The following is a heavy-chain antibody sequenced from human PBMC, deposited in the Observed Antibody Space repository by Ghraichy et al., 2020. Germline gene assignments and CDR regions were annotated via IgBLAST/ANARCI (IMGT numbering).Heavy chain of an antibody. CDR3: ARGAAAGTPT. V-gene: IGHV3-53*01. CDR1: GSSVSSDY. CDR2: IYSGGNT. J-gene: IGHJ5*02. Sequence: GGSLRLSCVVSGSSVSSDYMSWVRQAPGKGLEWVSVIYSGGNTYHSDSVKGRFTISRDNPKNTLYLQMNSLRDEDMAVYYCARGAAAGTPTWGQGTLVTVSS. D-gene: IGHD6-13*01.